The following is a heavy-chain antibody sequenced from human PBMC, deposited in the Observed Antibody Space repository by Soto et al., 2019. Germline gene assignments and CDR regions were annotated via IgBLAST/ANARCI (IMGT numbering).Heavy chain of an antibody. J-gene: IGHJ4*02. CDR2: INSDGSST. D-gene: IGHD6-13*01. CDR1: GFTFSSYW. V-gene: IGHV3-74*01. Sequence: GGALRLSCAASGFTFSSYWMHWVRQAPGKGLVWVSRINSDGSSTSYADSVKGRFTISRDNAKNTLYLQMNSLRAEDTAVYYCARDPQYSSWYYFDYWGQGTLVTVSS. CDR3: ARDPQYSSWYYFDY.